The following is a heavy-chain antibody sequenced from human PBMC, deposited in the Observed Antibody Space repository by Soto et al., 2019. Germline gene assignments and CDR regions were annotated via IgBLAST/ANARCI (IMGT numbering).Heavy chain of an antibody. CDR3: ARDAYSSGWFYY. CDR2: IYYSGST. D-gene: IGHD6-19*01. V-gene: IGHV4-59*01. J-gene: IGHJ4*02. CDR1: GGSISSYY. Sequence: SETLSLTCTVSGGSISSYYWSWIRQPPGKGLGWIGYIYYSGSTNYNPSLKSRVTISVDTSKNQFSLKLSSVTAADTAVYYCARDAYSSGWFYYWGQGTLVTVSS.